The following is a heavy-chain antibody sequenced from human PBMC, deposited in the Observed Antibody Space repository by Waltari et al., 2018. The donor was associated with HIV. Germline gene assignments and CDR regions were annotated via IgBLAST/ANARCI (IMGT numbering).Heavy chain of an antibody. V-gene: IGHV4-59*01. J-gene: IGHJ2*01. CDR2: IYYSGST. CDR3: ARMGFNYYDSSGYSWYFDL. CDR1: GGSISSYY. D-gene: IGHD3-22*01. Sequence: QVQLQESGPGLVKPSETLSLTCTVSGGSISSYYRSWIRQHPGTGLEWIGYIYYSGSTNYNPSLKSRVTISLDTSKNQFSLKLSSVTAADTAVYYCARMGFNYYDSSGYSWYFDLWGRGTLVTVSS.